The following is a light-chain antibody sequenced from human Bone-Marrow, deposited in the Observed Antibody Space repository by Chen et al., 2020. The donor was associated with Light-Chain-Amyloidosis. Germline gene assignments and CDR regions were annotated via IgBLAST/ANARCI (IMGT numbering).Light chain of an antibody. V-gene: IGLV3-21*02. CDR2: DDS. Sequence: SYVLTPPSSLSVDPGQPATNARGENNIGSTSVHWYQQTPGQAPLLVVYDDSDRPSGIPERLSGSNSGNTATLTISRVEAGDEADYYCQVWDRSSDRPVFGGGTKLTVL. J-gene: IGLJ3*02. CDR3: QVWDRSSDRPV. CDR1: NIGSTS.